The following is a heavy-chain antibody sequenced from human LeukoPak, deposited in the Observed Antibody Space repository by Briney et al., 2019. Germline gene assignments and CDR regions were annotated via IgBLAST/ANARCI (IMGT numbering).Heavy chain of an antibody. Sequence: GGSLRLSCAASGFTFSSYAMSWVRQAPGKGLEWVSAISGGGGNTYYADSVKGRFTISRDNSKNTLYLQMNSLRAEDTAVYYCAKVPGIAAEGEAFDIWGQGTMVTVSS. CDR1: GFTFSSYA. V-gene: IGHV3-23*01. CDR2: ISGGGGNT. CDR3: AKVPGIAAEGEAFDI. J-gene: IGHJ3*02. D-gene: IGHD6-13*01.